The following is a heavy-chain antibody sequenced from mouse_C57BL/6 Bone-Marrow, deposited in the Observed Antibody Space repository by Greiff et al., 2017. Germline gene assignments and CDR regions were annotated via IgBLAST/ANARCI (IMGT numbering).Heavy chain of an antibody. CDR2: IYPGDGDT. CDR3: ARLRFY. CDR1: GYAFSSSW. D-gene: IGHD1-1*01. Sequence: VQLQESGPELVKPGASVKISCKASGYAFSSSWMNWVKQRPGKGLEWIGRIYPGDGDTNYNGKFKGKATLTADKSSSTAYMQLSSLTSEDSAVYFCARLRFYWGQGTLVTVSA. V-gene: IGHV1-82*01. J-gene: IGHJ3*01.